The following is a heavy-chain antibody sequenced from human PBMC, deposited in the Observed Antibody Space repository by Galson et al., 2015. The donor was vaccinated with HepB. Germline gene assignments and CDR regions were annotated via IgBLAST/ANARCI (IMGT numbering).Heavy chain of an antibody. CDR1: GFSLSTSGVG. CDR3: ARYSEGATIIDY. CDR2: IYWDDDK. D-gene: IGHD5-12*01. Sequence: PALVKPTQTLTLTCTFSGFSLSTSGVGVGWIRQPPGKALEWLALIYWDDDKRYSPSLKSRLTITKDTSKNQVVLTMTNMDPVDTATYYCARYSEGATIIDYWGQGTLVTVSS. J-gene: IGHJ4*02. V-gene: IGHV2-5*02.